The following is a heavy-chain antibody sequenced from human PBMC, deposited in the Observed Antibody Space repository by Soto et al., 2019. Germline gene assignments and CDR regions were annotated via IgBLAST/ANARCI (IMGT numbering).Heavy chain of an antibody. J-gene: IGHJ4*02. Sequence: GASVKVSCKASGGTFSSYAISWVRQAPGQGLEWMGGIIPIFGTANHAQKFQGRVTITADESTSTAYMELSSLRSEDTAVYYCARALNYYDSSGYFPFDYWGQGTLVTVSS. D-gene: IGHD3-22*01. CDR2: IIPIFGTA. V-gene: IGHV1-69*13. CDR3: ARALNYYDSSGYFPFDY. CDR1: GGTFSSYA.